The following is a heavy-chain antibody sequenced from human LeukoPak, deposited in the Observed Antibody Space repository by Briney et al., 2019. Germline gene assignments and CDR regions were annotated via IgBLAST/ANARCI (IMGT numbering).Heavy chain of an antibody. D-gene: IGHD3-9*01. Sequence: GGSLRLSCAASGFTFSSYGVSWVRQAPGKGLEWVSAISGSGGSTYYADSVKGRFTISRDNSKNSLYLQMNSLRAEDTAVYYCARGRGLRYFDWLSDYWGQGTLVTVSS. CDR1: GFTFSSYG. J-gene: IGHJ4*02. CDR2: ISGSGGST. V-gene: IGHV3-23*01. CDR3: ARGRGLRYFDWLSDY.